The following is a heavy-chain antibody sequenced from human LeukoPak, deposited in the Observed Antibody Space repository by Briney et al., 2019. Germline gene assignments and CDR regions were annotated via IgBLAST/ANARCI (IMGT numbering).Heavy chain of an antibody. CDR2: ISASGGTT. V-gene: IGHV3-23*01. CDR1: GFTFSSYA. Sequence: PGGSLRLSCAASGFTFSSYAMRWVRQAPGTGLEWVSSISASGGTTYYADSVKGRFTISRDNSKNTVYLQMNSLRAEDTDVYYCAKGGTKNFDSWGQGTLVTVSS. J-gene: IGHJ4*02. D-gene: IGHD2/OR15-2a*01. CDR3: AKGGTKNFDS.